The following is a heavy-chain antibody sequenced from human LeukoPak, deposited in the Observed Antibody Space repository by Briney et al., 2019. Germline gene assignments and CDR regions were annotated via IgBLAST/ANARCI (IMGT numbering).Heavy chain of an antibody. D-gene: IGHD3-22*01. CDR1: GFTFSSYS. CDR3: ARDRPYYYDSSGYYPRINWFDP. Sequence: PGGALRLSCAASGFTFSSYSMNWGRHAPGEGLEWGSSISSSSRDIFYAGSVWGRFTISRDNAKNSLYLQMNSLRAEDTAVYYCARDRPYYYDSSGYYPRINWFDPWGQGTLVTVSS. CDR2: ISSSSRDI. J-gene: IGHJ5*02. V-gene: IGHV3-21*01.